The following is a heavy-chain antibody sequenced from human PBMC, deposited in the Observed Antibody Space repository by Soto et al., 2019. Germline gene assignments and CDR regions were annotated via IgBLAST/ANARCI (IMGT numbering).Heavy chain of an antibody. CDR3: ARVSSSSWFYYYGMDV. CDR2: INHSGST. CDR1: GGSVCGYY. V-gene: IGHV4-34*01. Sequence: SETPSLSCAVCGGSVCGYYWSWIRQHPGKGLEWIGEINHSGSTNYNPSLKSRVTISVDTSKNQFSLKLSSVTAADTAVYYCARVSSSSWFYYYGMDVWGQGTTVTVS. J-gene: IGHJ6*02. D-gene: IGHD6-13*01.